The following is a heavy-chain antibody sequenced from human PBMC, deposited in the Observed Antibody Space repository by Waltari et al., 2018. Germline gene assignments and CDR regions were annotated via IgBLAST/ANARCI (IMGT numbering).Heavy chain of an antibody. CDR3: ARDNRGSSGYYGWFDP. J-gene: IGHJ5*02. CDR1: GGSISSSSYY. CDR2: IYYSGRT. D-gene: IGHD3-22*01. V-gene: IGHV4-39*07. Sequence: QLQLQESGPGLVKPSETLSLTCTVSGGSISSSSYYWGWIRQPPGKGLEWIGSIYYSGRTYYNPSLKSRVTISVDTSKNQFSLKLSSVSAADTAVYYCARDNRGSSGYYGWFDPWGQGTLVTVSS.